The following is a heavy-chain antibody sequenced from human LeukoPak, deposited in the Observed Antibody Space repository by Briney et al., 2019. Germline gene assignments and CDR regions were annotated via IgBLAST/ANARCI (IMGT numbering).Heavy chain of an antibody. CDR2: ISAYNGNT. CDR3: ATAGARDGYTGAFDY. CDR1: GYTFTSYG. D-gene: IGHD5-24*01. J-gene: IGHJ4*02. Sequence: ASVKVSCKASGYTFTSYGISWVRQAPGQGLEWMGWISAYNGNTIYAQKFQGRVTMTEDTSTDTAYMELSSLRSEDTAVYYCATAGARDGYTGAFDYWGQGTLVTVSS. V-gene: IGHV1-18*01.